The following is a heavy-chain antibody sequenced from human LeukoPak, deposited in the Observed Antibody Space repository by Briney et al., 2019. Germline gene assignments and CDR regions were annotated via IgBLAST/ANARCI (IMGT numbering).Heavy chain of an antibody. D-gene: IGHD3-10*01. CDR3: AKGIIRGVVGGFDY. CDR2: ISDDVSDK. Sequence: GGSLRLSCAASGFTFNTYGMHWVRQAPGKGLEWVAVISDDVSDKYYADSVKGRLTISRDNSKNTLYLQMNSLRAEGTAVYYCAKGIIRGVVGGFDYWGQGTLVTVSS. CDR1: GFTFNTYG. V-gene: IGHV3-30*18. J-gene: IGHJ4*02.